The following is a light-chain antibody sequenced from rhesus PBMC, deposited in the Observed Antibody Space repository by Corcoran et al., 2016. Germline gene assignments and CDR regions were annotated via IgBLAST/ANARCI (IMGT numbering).Light chain of an antibody. CDR3: CSYAGSYTYI. Sequence: QAALTQPRSVSGAPGQSVTISCTGTSNDIGGYIYVSWYQQHPGTAPKLMIYEGTKRPSGVADRFSGSKSGSTASLTISGLQAGDEADYYCCSYAGSYTYIFGLRTRLTVL. V-gene: IGLV2-32*01. CDR2: EGT. J-gene: IGLJ1*01. CDR1: SNDIGGYIY.